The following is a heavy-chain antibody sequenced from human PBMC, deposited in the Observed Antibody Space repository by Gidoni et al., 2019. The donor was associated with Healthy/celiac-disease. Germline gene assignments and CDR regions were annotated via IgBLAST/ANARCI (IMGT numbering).Heavy chain of an antibody. J-gene: IGHJ6*02. Sequence: QVQLVQSGAEVKKPGASVKVSCQSSGYTFTGYYMHWVRPAPGHGLEWMGWINPNSGGTNDAQKFQGWVTMTRDTSISTAYMELSRLRSDDTAVYYCARDLPYCSGGSCYYYYGMDVWGQGTTVTVSS. CDR2: INPNSGGT. CDR3: ARDLPYCSGGSCYYYYGMDV. V-gene: IGHV1-2*04. D-gene: IGHD2-15*01. CDR1: GYTFTGYY.